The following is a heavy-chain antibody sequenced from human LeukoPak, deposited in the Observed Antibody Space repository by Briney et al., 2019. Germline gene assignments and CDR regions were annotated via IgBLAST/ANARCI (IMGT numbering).Heavy chain of an antibody. CDR1: GGSISSYY. CDR2: IYYSGST. CDR3: ARDHYDILTGFDP. D-gene: IGHD3-9*01. Sequence: PSETLSLTCTVSGGSISSYYWSWIRRPPGKGLEWIGYIYYSGSTNYNPSLKGRVTISVDTSKNQFSLKLSSVTAADTAVYYCARDHYDILTGFDPWGQGTLVTVSS. J-gene: IGHJ5*02. V-gene: IGHV4-59*01.